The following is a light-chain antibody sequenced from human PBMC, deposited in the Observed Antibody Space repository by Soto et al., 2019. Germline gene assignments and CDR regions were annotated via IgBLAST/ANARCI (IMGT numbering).Light chain of an antibody. V-gene: IGKV1-5*03. CDR1: QNINSW. CDR3: LQYHDYSGT. J-gene: IGKJ2*02. CDR2: KAS. Sequence: DIQMTQSPSTLSASVGDRVTITCRASQNINSWLAWYQQKPGKAPNLLIYKASNLESGVPSRFSGSGSGTEFTLTISSLQPDDFATYYCLQYHDYSGTFGQGTKLEIK.